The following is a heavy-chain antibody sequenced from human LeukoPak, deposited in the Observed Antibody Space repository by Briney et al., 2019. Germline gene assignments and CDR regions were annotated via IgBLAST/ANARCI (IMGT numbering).Heavy chain of an antibody. CDR1: GGTFSSYA. Sequence: SVKVSCKASGGTFSSYAISWVRQAPGQGLEWMGGIIPIFGTANYAQKFQGRVTITADESTSTAYMELSSLRSEDAAVYYCARDGSWYNWNERFDPWGQGTLVTVSS. CDR3: ARDGSWYNWNERFDP. V-gene: IGHV1-69*13. D-gene: IGHD1-20*01. J-gene: IGHJ5*02. CDR2: IIPIFGTA.